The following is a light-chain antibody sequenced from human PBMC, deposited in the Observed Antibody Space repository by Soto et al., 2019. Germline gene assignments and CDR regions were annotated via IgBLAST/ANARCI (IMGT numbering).Light chain of an antibody. V-gene: IGKV3-11*01. Sequence: EIGLKQSAATLSLSPGERATLSCRASQSVDTSLAWYQQKPGQAPRLLIYDASNRATGIPARFSGSGSGTDFTLTISSLEPEDFAVYNCQQRSNWITFGQGTRLEI. CDR3: QQRSNWIT. CDR2: DAS. J-gene: IGKJ5*01. CDR1: QSVDTS.